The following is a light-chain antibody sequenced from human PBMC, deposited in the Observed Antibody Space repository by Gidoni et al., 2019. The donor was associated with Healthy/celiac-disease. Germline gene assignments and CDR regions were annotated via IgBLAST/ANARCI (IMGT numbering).Light chain of an antibody. V-gene: IGKV4-1*01. CDR1: NKNY. Sequence: DIVMTQSPDSLAVSLGERATINNKNYLAWYQQKPGQPPKLLIYWASTRESGVPDRFSGSGSVTDFTLTISSLQAEDVAVYYCQQYYSTPWTFGHGTKVEIK. CDR3: QQYYSTPWT. J-gene: IGKJ1*01. CDR2: WAS.